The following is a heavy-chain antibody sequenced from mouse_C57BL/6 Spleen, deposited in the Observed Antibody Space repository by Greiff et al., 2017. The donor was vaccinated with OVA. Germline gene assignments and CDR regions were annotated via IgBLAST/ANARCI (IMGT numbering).Heavy chain of an antibody. Sequence: EVQLVESVAELVRPGASVKLSCTASGFNIKNTYMHWVKQRPEQGLEWIGRIDPANGNTKYAPKFQGKATITADTSSNTAYLQLSSLTSEDTAIYYCALIYDGYYVPFDYWGQGTTLTVSS. CDR2: IDPANGNT. J-gene: IGHJ2*01. V-gene: IGHV14-3*01. D-gene: IGHD2-3*01. CDR3: ALIYDGYYVPFDY. CDR1: GFNIKNTY.